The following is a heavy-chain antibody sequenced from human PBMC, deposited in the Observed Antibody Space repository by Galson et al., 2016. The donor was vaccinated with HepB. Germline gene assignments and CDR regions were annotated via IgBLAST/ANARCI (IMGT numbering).Heavy chain of an antibody. CDR1: GASLWDYY. CDR2: INYVGRT. CDR3: ARTVTTVTPHNSNDLDV. V-gene: IGHV4-34*01. D-gene: IGHD4-11*01. Sequence: LSLTCALHGASLWDYYWSWVRQPPGMGLQWIGEINYVGRTNYSPSLKSRVTISIDMSKNHFSLNLGSVTAADTAIYYCARTVTTVTPHNSNDLDVWGQGTTVTVS. J-gene: IGHJ6*02.